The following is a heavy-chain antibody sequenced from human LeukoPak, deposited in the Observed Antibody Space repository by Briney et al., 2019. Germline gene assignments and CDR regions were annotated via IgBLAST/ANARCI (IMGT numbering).Heavy chain of an antibody. Sequence: GGSLRLSCEASGFTFSDPYMSWIRQAPGKGLECLSYISGSGTDINYADSVRGRFTISRDNAKNLLYLQMNDLRLEDTAVYFCAKVGGVAIPGSYWGQGTLVTISS. CDR3: AKVGGVAIPGSY. CDR1: GFTFSDPY. CDR2: ISGSGTDI. D-gene: IGHD3-3*01. V-gene: IGHV3-11*04. J-gene: IGHJ4*02.